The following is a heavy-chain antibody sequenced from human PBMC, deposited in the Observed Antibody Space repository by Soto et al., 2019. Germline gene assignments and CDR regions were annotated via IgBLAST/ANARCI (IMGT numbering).Heavy chain of an antibody. D-gene: IGHD5-18*01. CDR2: IHHSGVT. V-gene: IGHV4-4*02. CDR1: GDSITSSYW. Sequence: SETLSLTCAVSGDSITSSYWSWVRQPPGKGLEWIADIHHSGVTNYNPSLMSRVTISLDRSKNQFSLKLNSMTAADTAVYYCARPEPFTAPSPYWGQGTLVTV. J-gene: IGHJ4*02. CDR3: ARPEPFTAPSPY.